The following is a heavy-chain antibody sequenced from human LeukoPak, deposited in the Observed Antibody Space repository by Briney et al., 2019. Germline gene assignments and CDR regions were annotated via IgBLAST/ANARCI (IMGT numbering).Heavy chain of an antibody. J-gene: IGHJ5*02. CDR2: IFHSRNT. D-gene: IGHD3-22*01. CDR3: AGGTDYYDSSGYS. Sequence: NPSETLSLTCTVSGGSISIFYWSWLRQPPGKGLEWIGYIFHSRNTNYNPSLKSRVTISVDTSKNQFSLKLSSVTAADTAVYYCAGGTDYYDSSGYSWGQGTLVTVSS. V-gene: IGHV4-59*01. CDR1: GGSISIFY.